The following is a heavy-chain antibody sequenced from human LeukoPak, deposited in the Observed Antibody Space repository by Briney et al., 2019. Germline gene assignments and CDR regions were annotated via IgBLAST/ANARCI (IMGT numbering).Heavy chain of an antibody. CDR1: GFTFGSYG. D-gene: IGHD1-26*01. CDR3: VMSATTVHSHYFDH. V-gene: IGHV3-30*02. CDR2: IHYNGYKE. Sequence: PGGSLRLSCAASGFTFGSYGMHWVRQAPGKGLEWVAFIHYNGYKEHYADSVKGRFTISRDNSKNTLYLQMRSLRVEDTAVYYAVMSATTVHSHYFDHWGQGTLVTVSS. J-gene: IGHJ4*02.